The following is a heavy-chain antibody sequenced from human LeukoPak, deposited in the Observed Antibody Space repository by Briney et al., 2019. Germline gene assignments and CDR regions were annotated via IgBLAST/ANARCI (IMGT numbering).Heavy chain of an antibody. D-gene: IGHD3-3*01. Sequence: SETLSLTCTVSGGSISSSSYYWGWIRQPPGKGLEWIGRIYTSGSTNYNPSLKSRVTMSVDTSKNQFSLKLSSVTAADTAVYYCARERWGYDFWSGYSDPWGQGTLVTVSS. V-gene: IGHV4-39*07. CDR3: ARERWGYDFWSGYSDP. J-gene: IGHJ5*02. CDR2: IYTSGST. CDR1: GGSISSSSYY.